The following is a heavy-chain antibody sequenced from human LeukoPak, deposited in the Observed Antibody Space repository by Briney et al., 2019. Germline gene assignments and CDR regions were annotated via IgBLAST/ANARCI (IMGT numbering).Heavy chain of an antibody. CDR1: GYTFTGYY. CDR2: INPNSGGT. J-gene: IGHJ4*02. CDR3: ARDWAVGATTDY. Sequence: GASVKVSCKASGYTFTGYYMHWVRQAPGQGLEWMGWINPNSGGTNYAQKFQGRVTMTRDTSISTAYMELSSLRSDDTAVYYCARDWAVGATTDYWGQGTLVTVSS. V-gene: IGHV1-2*02. D-gene: IGHD1-26*01.